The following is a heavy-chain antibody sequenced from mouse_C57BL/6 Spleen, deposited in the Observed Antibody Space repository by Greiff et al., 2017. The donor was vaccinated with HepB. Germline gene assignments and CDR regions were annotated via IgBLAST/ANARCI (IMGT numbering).Heavy chain of an antibody. CDR3: AREDGSSYQAWFAY. D-gene: IGHD1-1*01. J-gene: IGHJ3*01. V-gene: IGHV5-4*01. Sequence: EVKLVESGGGLVKPGGSLKLSCAASGFTFSSYAMSWVRQTPEKRLEWVATISDGGSYTYYPDNVKGRFTISRDNAKNNLYLQMSHLKSEDTAMYYCAREDGSSYQAWFAYWGQGTLVTVSA. CDR2: ISDGGSYT. CDR1: GFTFSSYA.